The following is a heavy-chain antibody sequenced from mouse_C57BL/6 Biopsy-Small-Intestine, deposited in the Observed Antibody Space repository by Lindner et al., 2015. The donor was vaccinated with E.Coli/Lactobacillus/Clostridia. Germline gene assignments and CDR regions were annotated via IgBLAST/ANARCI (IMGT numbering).Heavy chain of an antibody. CDR2: MNPLSGDA. CDR1: GYTFTSYD. Sequence: SVKVSCKASGYTFTSYDINWVRQASGQGFEWLGWMNPLSGDAGFTQKFQGRVIMTRNTSIDTAYMELSGLTSEDTAVYFCARAEWGSGSYSVHWGQGTQVTVSS. V-gene: IGHV1-84*01. J-gene: IGHJ4*01. CDR3: ARAEWGSGSYSVH. D-gene: IGHD1-3*01.